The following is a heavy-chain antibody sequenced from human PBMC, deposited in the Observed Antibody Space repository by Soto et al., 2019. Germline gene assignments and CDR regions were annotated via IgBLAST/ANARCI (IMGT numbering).Heavy chain of an antibody. CDR3: ARDQDDYGDSVLGDSYYYHSYGLDV. CDR2: ISGSDGRT. J-gene: IGHJ6*02. CDR1: GFTFSNYA. Sequence: QLLESGGGLVPPGGSLRLSCAASGFTFSNYAMSWVRQAPGKGLEWVAGISGSDGRTFHADPVKGRFTISRDNSRNTLYQQMSRLRAQDTPVYYCARDQDDYGDSVLGDSYYYHSYGLDVWGQGTTVTVSS. V-gene: IGHV3-23*01. D-gene: IGHD4-17*01.